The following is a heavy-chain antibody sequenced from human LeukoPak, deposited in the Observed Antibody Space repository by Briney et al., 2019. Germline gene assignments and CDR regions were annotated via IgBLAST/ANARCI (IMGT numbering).Heavy chain of an antibody. J-gene: IGHJ3*02. D-gene: IGHD6-13*01. CDR2: IWYDGSNK. Sequence: GGSLRLSCEASGFTFSTYGMHWVRQAPGKGLEWVAVIWYDGSNKNYADSVKGRFTISRDNSKNTLYLQMNSLRAEDTAVYYWAKDYGGEGSSSGGWYSRGDVFDIGGQGKMATVSS. V-gene: IGHV3-30*02. CDR1: GFTFSTYG. CDR3: AKDYGGEGSSSGGWYSRGDVFDI.